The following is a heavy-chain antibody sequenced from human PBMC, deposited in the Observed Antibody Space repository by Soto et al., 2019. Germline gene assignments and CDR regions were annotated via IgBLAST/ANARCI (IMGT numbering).Heavy chain of an antibody. CDR2: ISAHNGNT. J-gene: IGHJ4*02. Sequence: QVHLVQSGAEVKKPGASVKVSCKASGYTFTSYGITWVRQAPGQGLEWMGWISAHNGNTDYAQKLQGRVIVTRDTSTSTAYMELRSLISDDSAVYYCARGRYWDYWGQGALVTVSS. CDR1: GYTFTSYG. CDR3: ARGRYWDY. V-gene: IGHV1-18*01. D-gene: IGHD2-8*02.